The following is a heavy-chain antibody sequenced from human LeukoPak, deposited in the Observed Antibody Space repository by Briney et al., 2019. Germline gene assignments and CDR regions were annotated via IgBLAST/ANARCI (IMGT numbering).Heavy chain of an antibody. CDR3: ARGYTKDMTSVTHFDY. V-gene: IGHV7-4-1*02. CDR2: INTNTGNP. J-gene: IGHJ4*02. Sequence: ASVKVSCKASGYTFTSYAMNWVRQAPGQGLEWMGWINTNTGNPTYAQGFTGRFVFSLDTSVSTAYLQTSSLKAEDTAVYYCARGYTKDMTSVTHFDYWGQGTLVTVSS. D-gene: IGHD4-17*01. CDR1: GYTFTSYA.